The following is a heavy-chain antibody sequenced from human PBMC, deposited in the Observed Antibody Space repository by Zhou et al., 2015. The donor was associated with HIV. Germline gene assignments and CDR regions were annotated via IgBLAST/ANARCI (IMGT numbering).Heavy chain of an antibody. Sequence: QVQLVQSGAEVKRPGSSVKVSCKTSGGIFSRNAISWVRQAPGQGLEWMGGIIPIYGTANYAQKFQGRVTITADKSTGTAYLDLSSLRSEDTAVYYCAREGWGSWYFDLWGRGTLVSVSS. CDR3: AREGWGSWYFDL. CDR1: GGIFSRNA. V-gene: IGHV1-69*06. D-gene: IGHD7-27*01. CDR2: IIPIYGTA. J-gene: IGHJ2*01.